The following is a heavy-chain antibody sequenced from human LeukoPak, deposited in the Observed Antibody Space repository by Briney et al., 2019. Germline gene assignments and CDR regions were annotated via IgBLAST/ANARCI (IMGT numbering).Heavy chain of an antibody. J-gene: IGHJ4*02. CDR3: ARGGFCSGADCRGSFDY. Sequence: PGGSLRLSCAASGFTFINYWMHWVRQAPGEGLVWVSHINNDGSTTTYVDSVKGRFTISRDNAKNTLYLHVNSLRAEDTAVYYCARGGFCSGADCRGSFDYWGQGSLVTVSS. CDR2: INNDGSTT. D-gene: IGHD2-15*01. V-gene: IGHV3-74*01. CDR1: GFTFINYW.